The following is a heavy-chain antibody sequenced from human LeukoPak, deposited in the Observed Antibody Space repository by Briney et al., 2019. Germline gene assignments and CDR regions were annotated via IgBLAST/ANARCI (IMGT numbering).Heavy chain of an antibody. V-gene: IGHV3-64*01. D-gene: IGHD2-15*01. Sequence: GGSLRLSCAASGFTFCSYAMHCVREAPGGGGEYVSAMSSHGSSTYYANPEKGRFIISRDNSKNTLYHQRGSLRAEDSAVYYCAGGQGWHFHLWGRGTLITVSS. CDR2: MSSHGSST. CDR1: GFTFCSYA. J-gene: IGHJ2*01. CDR3: AGGQGWHFHL.